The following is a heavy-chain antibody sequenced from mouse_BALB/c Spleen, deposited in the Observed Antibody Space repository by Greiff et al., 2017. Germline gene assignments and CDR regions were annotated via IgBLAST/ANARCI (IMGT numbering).Heavy chain of an antibody. CDR1: GFTFSDYY. CDR3: ARDIFDY. CDR2: ISDGGSYT. Sequence: EVMLVESGGGLVKPGGSLKLSCAASGFTFSDYYMYWVRQTPEKRLEWVATISDGGSYTYYPDSVKGRFTISRDNAKNNLYLQMSSLKSEDTAMYYCARDIFDYWGQGTTLTVSS. J-gene: IGHJ2*01. V-gene: IGHV5-4*02.